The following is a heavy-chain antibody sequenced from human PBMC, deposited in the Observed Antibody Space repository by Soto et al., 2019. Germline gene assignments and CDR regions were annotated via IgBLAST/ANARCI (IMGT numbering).Heavy chain of an antibody. CDR2: IIPIFGTA. D-gene: IGHD6-13*01. Sequence: SVKVSCKASGGTFSSYTISWVRQAPGQGLEWMGGIIPIFGTANYAQKFQGRVTITADESTSTAYMELSSLRSEDTAVYYCAGDSGYSSSIYYYGMDVGGQGTTVTVSS. V-gene: IGHV1-69*13. CDR1: GGTFSSYT. J-gene: IGHJ6*02. CDR3: AGDSGYSSSIYYYGMDV.